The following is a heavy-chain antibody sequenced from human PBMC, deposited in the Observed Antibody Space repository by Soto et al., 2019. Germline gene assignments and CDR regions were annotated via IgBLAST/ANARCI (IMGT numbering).Heavy chain of an antibody. CDR3: AKDIIFGVVPFDY. V-gene: IGHV3-23*01. J-gene: IGHJ4*02. Sequence: LRLSCAASGFTFSSYAMSWVRQAPGKGLEWVSAISGSGGSTYYADSVKGRFTISRDNSKNTLYLQMNSLRAEDTAVYYCAKDIIFGVVPFDYWGQGTLVTVSS. D-gene: IGHD3-3*01. CDR1: GFTFSSYA. CDR2: ISGSGGST.